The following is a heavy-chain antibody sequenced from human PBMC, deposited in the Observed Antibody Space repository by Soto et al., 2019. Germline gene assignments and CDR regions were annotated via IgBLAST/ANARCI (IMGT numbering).Heavy chain of an antibody. D-gene: IGHD1-26*01. CDR3: VTVNLVGAAYYFDY. CDR1: GGSIRNGDYY. V-gene: IGHV4-30-4*01. J-gene: IGHJ4*02. Sequence: PSETLSLTCTVSGGSIRNGDYYWGWIRQPPGKGLEWIGYVYYSVTTYSHPSLNSRVSISVDTSENQFSLRLTSVTAADTAVYYCVTVNLVGAAYYFDYWGPGTLVTVSS. CDR2: VYYSVTT.